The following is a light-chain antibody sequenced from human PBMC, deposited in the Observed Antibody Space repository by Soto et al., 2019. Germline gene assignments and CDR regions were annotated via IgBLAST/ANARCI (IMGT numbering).Light chain of an antibody. V-gene: IGKV1-27*01. CDR1: QGISNY. CDR2: AAS. CDR3: QKYNSAPTWT. Sequence: DIQMTQSPSSLSASVGDRVTITCRASQGISNYLAWYQQKPGKVPKLLIYAASTLQSGVPSRFSGSGSWTDFTLTISSLQPEDVATYYCQKYNSAPTWTFGQGTKVEI. J-gene: IGKJ1*01.